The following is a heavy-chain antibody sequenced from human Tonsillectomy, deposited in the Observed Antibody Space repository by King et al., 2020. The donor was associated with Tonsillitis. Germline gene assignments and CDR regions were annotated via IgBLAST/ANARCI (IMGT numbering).Heavy chain of an antibody. CDR3: TTDYSSGWYGDFDY. CDR2: IKSKSEGGTT. D-gene: IGHD6-19*01. V-gene: IGHV3-15*07. Sequence: VQLVESGGVLVQPGGSLRLSCASSGFTFTNAWMNWVRQAPCKGLEWVGRIKSKSEGGTTDYVVPVKGRFTISRDDSKKTLYLQMKSLKTEDTAVCYCTTDYSSGWYGDFDYWGQGTLVTVSS. CDR1: GFTFTNAW. J-gene: IGHJ4*02.